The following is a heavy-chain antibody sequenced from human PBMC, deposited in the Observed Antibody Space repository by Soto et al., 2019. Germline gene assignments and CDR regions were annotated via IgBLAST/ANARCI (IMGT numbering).Heavy chain of an antibody. CDR2: IYTSGST. V-gene: IGHV4-4*07. D-gene: IGHD3-3*01. Sequence: VTLSLTCTVSGGSISSYYWSWIRQPAGKGLEWIGRIYTSGSTNYNPSLKSRVTMSVDTSKNQFSLKLSSVTAADTAVYYCARDRYDFWSGYPISYYYYGMDVWGQGTTVTVSS. J-gene: IGHJ6*02. CDR1: GGSISSYY. CDR3: ARDRYDFWSGYPISYYYYGMDV.